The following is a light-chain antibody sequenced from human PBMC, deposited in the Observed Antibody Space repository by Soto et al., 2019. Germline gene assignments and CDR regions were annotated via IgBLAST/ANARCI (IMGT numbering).Light chain of an antibody. J-gene: IGKJ5*01. CDR2: AAS. CDR1: QGIRTY. CDR3: QQLLSYPIT. Sequence: DIQMTQSPSTLSGSVGDRVTITYRASQGIRTYLAWYQQKPGKAPKLLIYAASTLQSRVPLRFSGTGSGTSFTLTISSLQPEDFATYYCQQLLSYPITSGQGTRLEI. V-gene: IGKV1-9*01.